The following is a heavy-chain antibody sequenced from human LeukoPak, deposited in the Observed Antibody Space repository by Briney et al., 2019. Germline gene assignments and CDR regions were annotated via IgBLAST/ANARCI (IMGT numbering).Heavy chain of an antibody. CDR1: GGIFNSYA. CDR2: ISAYNGNT. J-gene: IGHJ3*02. D-gene: IGHD3-22*01. Sequence: ASVKVSCKASGGIFNSYAITWVRQAPGQGLEWMGGISAYNGNTNYAQKLQGRVTMTTDTSTSTAYMELRSLRSDDTAVYFCARHRLHRIYYDTTGYYHDACDIWGQGTMVTVSS. V-gene: IGHV1-18*01. CDR3: ARHRLHRIYYDTTGYYHDACDI.